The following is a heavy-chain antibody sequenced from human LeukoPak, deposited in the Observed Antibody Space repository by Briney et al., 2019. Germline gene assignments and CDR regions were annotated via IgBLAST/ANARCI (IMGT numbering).Heavy chain of an antibody. CDR1: GLTFSTYA. V-gene: IGHV3-23*01. D-gene: IGHD6-19*01. CDR3: AKGGGWLYYFDY. Sequence: GGSLRLSCAASGLTFSTYAMNWVRQAPGKGLEWVSAISGNGDTSYYADSVKGRFTISRDNSKNTLYLQMNSLRAEDTAVFYCAKGGGWLYYFDYWGQGTLVTVSS. J-gene: IGHJ4*02. CDR2: ISGNGDTS.